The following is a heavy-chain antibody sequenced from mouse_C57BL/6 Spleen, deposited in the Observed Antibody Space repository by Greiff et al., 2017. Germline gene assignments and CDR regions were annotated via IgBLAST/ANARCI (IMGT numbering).Heavy chain of an antibody. J-gene: IGHJ3*01. CDR2: IWGVGST. V-gene: IGHV2-6*01. D-gene: IGHD2-4*01. CDR3: ASGRGLAWFAY. CDR1: GFSLTSYG. Sequence: QVQLQQSGPGLVAPSQSLSITCTVSGFSLTSYGVDWVRQSPGKGLEWLGVIWGVGSTNYNSALKSRLSISKDNSKSQVFLKLNSLQTDDTAMYYCASGRGLAWFAYWGQGTLVTVSA.